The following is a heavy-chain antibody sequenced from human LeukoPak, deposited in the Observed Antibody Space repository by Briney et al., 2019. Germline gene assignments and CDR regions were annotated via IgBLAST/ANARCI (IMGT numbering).Heavy chain of an antibody. J-gene: IGHJ3*02. CDR3: ARDRSIAAAGTDAFDI. V-gene: IGHV1-69*01. CDR1: GGTFSSYA. Sequence: GASVKVSCKASGGTFSSYAISWVRQAPGRGLEWMGGIIPIFGTANYAQKFQGRVTITADESTSTAYMELSSLRSEDTAVYYCARDRSIAAAGTDAFDIWGQGTMVTVSS. CDR2: IIPIFGTA. D-gene: IGHD6-13*01.